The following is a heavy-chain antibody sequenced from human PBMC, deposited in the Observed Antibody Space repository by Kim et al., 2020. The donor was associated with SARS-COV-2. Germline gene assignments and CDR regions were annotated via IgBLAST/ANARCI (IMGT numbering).Heavy chain of an antibody. CDR2: IKTKTDGGTA. D-gene: IGHD3-10*01. Sequence: GGSLRLSCAASGFTFSNAWMSWVRQAPGKGLEWVGRIKTKTDGGTADYAAPGKGRFTISRDDSKNTLYLQMNSLKTEDTAVYYCNTVLMIRECYYYYGVDIWGQGTTVTVSS. V-gene: IGHV3-15*01. CDR1: GFTFSNAW. J-gene: IGHJ6*02. CDR3: NTVLMIRECYYYYGVDI.